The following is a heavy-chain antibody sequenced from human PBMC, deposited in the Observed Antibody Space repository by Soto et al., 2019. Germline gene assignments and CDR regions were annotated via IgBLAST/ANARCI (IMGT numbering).Heavy chain of an antibody. Sequence: LSETLSLTCTVSGGSISSHYWSWVRQAPGKGLEWIGHTYYRGSTTYNPSLRSRSTISVDTSNNQFSLKLNSVTTADTAVYYCARDGREASGMDVWGQGTKVTVSS. CDR3: ARDGREASGMDV. CDR1: GGSISSHY. J-gene: IGHJ6*02. D-gene: IGHD1-26*01. V-gene: IGHV4-59*11. CDR2: TYYRGST.